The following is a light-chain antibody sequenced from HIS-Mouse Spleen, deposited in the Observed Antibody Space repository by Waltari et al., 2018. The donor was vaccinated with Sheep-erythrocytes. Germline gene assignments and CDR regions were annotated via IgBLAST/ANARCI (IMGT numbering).Light chain of an antibody. V-gene: IGLV2-23*01. J-gene: IGLJ3*02. CDR2: EGS. CDR1: SSDVVRYNL. CDR3: CSYAGSSTPWV. Sequence: QSALTQPASVSGSPGQSITISCTGTSSDVVRYNLVSSYQQHPGKAPKLMIYEGSKRPSGVSNRFSGSKSGNTASLTISGLKAEDEADYYCCSYAGSSTPWVFGGGTKLTVL.